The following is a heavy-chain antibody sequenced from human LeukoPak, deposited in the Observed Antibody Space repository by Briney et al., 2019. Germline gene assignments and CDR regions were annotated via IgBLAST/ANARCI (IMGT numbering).Heavy chain of an antibody. CDR3: TREYGDYPCYYGMDV. CDR2: IRSKAYGGTT. CDR1: GFTFGDYA. V-gene: IGHV3-49*04. Sequence: GGSLRLSCTASGFTFGDYAMSWVRQAPGKGLEWVGFIRSKAYGGTTEYAASVKGRFTISRDDSKSIAYLQMDSLKTEDTAVHYCTREYGDYPCYYGMDVWGQGTTVTVSS. D-gene: IGHD4-17*01. J-gene: IGHJ6*02.